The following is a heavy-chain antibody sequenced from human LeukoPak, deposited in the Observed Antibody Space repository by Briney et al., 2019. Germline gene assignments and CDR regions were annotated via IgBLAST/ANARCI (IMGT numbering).Heavy chain of an antibody. Sequence: PGRSLRLSCAASGFTFSSYAMHWVRQAPGKGLEWVAVISYDGSNKYYADSVKGRFTISRDNSKNTLYLQMNSLRAEDTAVYYCARDSDAYCGGNACGFDPWGQGTLVTVSS. J-gene: IGHJ5*02. CDR2: ISYDGSNK. V-gene: IGHV3-30*04. CDR1: GFTFSSYA. D-gene: IGHD2-21*01. CDR3: ARDSDAYCGGNACGFDP.